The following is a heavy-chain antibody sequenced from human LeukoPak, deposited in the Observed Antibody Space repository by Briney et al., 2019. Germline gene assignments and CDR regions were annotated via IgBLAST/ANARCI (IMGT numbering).Heavy chain of an antibody. J-gene: IGHJ6*02. D-gene: IGHD3-10*01. V-gene: IGHV1-69*01. CDR3: AREAVTMVRGAPFDYYYYGMDV. Sequence: ASVKVSCKASGGTFSSYAISWVRQAPGQGLEWMGGIIPIFGTANYAQKFQGRVTITADEPTSTAYMELSSLRSEDTAVYYCAREAVTMVRGAPFDYYYYGMDVWGQGTTVTVSS. CDR2: IIPIFGTA. CDR1: GGTFSSYA.